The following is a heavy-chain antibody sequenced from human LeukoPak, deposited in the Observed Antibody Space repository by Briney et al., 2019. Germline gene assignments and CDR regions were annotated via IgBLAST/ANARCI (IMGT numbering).Heavy chain of an antibody. V-gene: IGHV1-18*01. CDR3: ARVFMVRGVIRKNDY. J-gene: IGHJ4*02. D-gene: IGHD3-10*01. Sequence: ASVKVSCKASGYTFTSYGIRWVRQAPGQGPEWMGWISAYNGNTNYAQKLQGRVTMTTDTSTSTAYMELRSLRSDDTAVYYCARVFMVRGVIRKNDYWGQGTLVTVSS. CDR1: GYTFTSYG. CDR2: ISAYNGNT.